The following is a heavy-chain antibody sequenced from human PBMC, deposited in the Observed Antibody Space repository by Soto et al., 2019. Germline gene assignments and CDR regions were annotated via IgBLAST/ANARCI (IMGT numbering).Heavy chain of an antibody. J-gene: IGHJ3*02. CDR1: GFTFSSYA. Sequence: GGLLRLSCAASGFTFSSYAMTWVRKAPGKGLEWVSGISGTGDNTFYADSVRGRFAISRDNSKNTLYLHMNSLTVEDTAIYYCAKDFLGVVPDAFDIWGKGTTVTVSS. CDR2: ISGTGDNT. D-gene: IGHD2-15*01. CDR3: AKDFLGVVPDAFDI. V-gene: IGHV3-23*01.